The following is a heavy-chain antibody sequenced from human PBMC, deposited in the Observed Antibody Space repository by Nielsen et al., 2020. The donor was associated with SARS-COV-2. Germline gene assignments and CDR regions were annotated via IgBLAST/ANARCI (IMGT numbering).Heavy chain of an antibody. CDR3: ARLQSSTGGGMDV. V-gene: IGHV5-51*01. D-gene: IGHD6-13*01. J-gene: IGHJ6*02. Sequence: GESLKISCKGSGYSFTSYWISWVRQLPGKGLEWMGVVYPGDSDTRYSPSFQGQVIISFDKSITTAYLQWNSLQASDSAMYYCARLQSSTGGGMDVWGQGTAVTVSS. CDR2: VYPGDSDT. CDR1: GYSFTSYW.